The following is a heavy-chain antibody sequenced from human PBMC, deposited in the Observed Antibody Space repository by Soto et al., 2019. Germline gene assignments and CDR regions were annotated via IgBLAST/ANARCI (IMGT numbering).Heavy chain of an antibody. CDR2: IDWDDDK. Sequence: GSGPTLVNPTQTLTLTCTFSGFSLSTSGMRVSWIRQPPGKALEWLARIDWDDDKFYSTSLKTRLTISKDTSKNQVVLTMTNMGPVDTATYYCARTDYGGNSWYFDYWGQGTLVTVSS. CDR3: ARTDYGGNSWYFDY. J-gene: IGHJ4*02. D-gene: IGHD4-17*01. CDR1: GFSLSTSGMR. V-gene: IGHV2-70*04.